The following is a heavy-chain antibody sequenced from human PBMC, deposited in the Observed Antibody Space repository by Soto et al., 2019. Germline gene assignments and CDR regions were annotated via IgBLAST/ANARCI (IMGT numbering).Heavy chain of an antibody. J-gene: IGHJ4*02. CDR3: AKDVGAAGACDS. V-gene: IGHV3-23*01. CDR2: ITGRGDTT. CDR1: GFDFSAYA. D-gene: IGHD6-13*01. Sequence: DVQLLDSGGGLVQPGGSLRLSCAASGFDFSAYAMSWVRQAPGKGLEWVSGITGRGDTTDYADSVRGRFTISRDNSKKTVYLQMNSLRGEDTAVYYCAKDVGAAGACDSWGQGTLVTVSS.